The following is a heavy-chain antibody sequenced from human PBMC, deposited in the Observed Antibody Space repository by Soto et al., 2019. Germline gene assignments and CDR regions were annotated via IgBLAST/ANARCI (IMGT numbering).Heavy chain of an antibody. D-gene: IGHD3-3*01. CDR2: ISSSSSTI. V-gene: IGHV3-48*02. CDR1: GFTFSSYS. CDR3: ARGRITIFGVVRYFDY. J-gene: IGHJ4*02. Sequence: EVQLVESGGGLVQPGGSLRLSCAASGFTFSSYSMNWVRQAPGKGLEWVSYISSSSSTIYYADSVKGRFTISRDNAKNSLYLQMNSLRDEDTAVYYCARGRITIFGVVRYFDYWGQGTLVTVSS.